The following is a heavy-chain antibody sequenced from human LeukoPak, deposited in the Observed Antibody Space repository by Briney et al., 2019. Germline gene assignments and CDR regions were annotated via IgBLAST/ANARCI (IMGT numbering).Heavy chain of an antibody. D-gene: IGHD3-10*01. CDR1: SGSFNNYY. CDR3: ARRDYFYGSGGAPFDH. Sequence: SETLSLSCGVSSGSFNNYYWTWIRQSPGKGLEWIGESNPGRDTKINPSLTGRVTISVDTSKNQVSLKLTSVTAADTGVYFCARRDYFYGSGGAPFDHWGQGTLVTVSS. J-gene: IGHJ4*02. CDR2: SNPGRDT. V-gene: IGHV4-34*01.